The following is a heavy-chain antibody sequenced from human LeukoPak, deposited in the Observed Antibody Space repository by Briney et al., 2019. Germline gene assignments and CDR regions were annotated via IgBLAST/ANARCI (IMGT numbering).Heavy chain of an antibody. CDR2: INHSGST. CDR3: ARTRWLQSLFDY. D-gene: IGHD5-24*01. V-gene: IGHV4-34*01. J-gene: IGHJ4*02. Sequence: SETLSLTCVVYGVXFSGYYWSWIRQPPGKGLEWIGEINHSGSTNYNPSLKSRVTISVDTSKNQFSLKLRSVTAADTAVYYCARTRWLQSLFDYWGQGTLVTVSS. CDR1: GVXFSGYY.